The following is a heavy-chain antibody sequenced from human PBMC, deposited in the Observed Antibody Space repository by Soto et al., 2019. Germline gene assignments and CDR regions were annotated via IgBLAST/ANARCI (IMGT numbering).Heavy chain of an antibody. D-gene: IGHD2-8*01. Sequence: ASVKVSCKASGYTFTSHWMHWVRQAPGQGLEWMAVIHPTGDNVIYAQKFQGRVTMTRDTSTNTDYMEMSSLRSEDTAVYYCARDNSESRTSWWFDLWGQGTLVTVSS. CDR3: ARDNSESRTSWWFDL. CDR1: GYTFTSHW. J-gene: IGHJ5*02. V-gene: IGHV1-46*01. CDR2: IHPTGDNV.